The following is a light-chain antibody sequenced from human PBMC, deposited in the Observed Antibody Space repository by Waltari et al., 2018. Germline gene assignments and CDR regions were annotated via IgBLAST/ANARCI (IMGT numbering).Light chain of an antibody. V-gene: IGLV2-11*01. CDR2: DVN. Sequence: QSVLTQPRSVSGSPGQSVTISCTGASTDIGSYNLVSWYQQHPYKAPKLILYDVNVRPSGVPDRFSGAKSDNTASLTISGLQADDDADYYCCSYAGSFTWVFGGGTKVAVL. J-gene: IGLJ2*01. CDR1: STDIGSYNL. CDR3: CSYAGSFTWV.